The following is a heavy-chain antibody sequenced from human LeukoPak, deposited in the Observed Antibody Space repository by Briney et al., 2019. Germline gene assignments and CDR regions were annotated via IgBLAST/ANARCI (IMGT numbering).Heavy chain of an antibody. Sequence: GGSLRLSCAASGFTFSTYRMNWVRQAPGKGLEWVSSIGTRGTHIYYVDSVKGRFTISRDNAKNSLYLQMNSLRAEDTAVYYCARDLTYDFWSGYYTRGDYWGQGTLVTVSS. CDR3: ARDLTYDFWSGYYTRGDY. D-gene: IGHD3-3*01. CDR2: IGTRGTHI. CDR1: GFTFSTYR. V-gene: IGHV3-21*01. J-gene: IGHJ4*02.